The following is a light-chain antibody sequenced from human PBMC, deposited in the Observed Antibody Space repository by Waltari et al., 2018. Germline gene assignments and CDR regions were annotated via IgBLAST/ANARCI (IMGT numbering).Light chain of an antibody. CDR2: GVS. Sequence: EVVLTQSPGTLSLSPGETATISCRANQVVSRSRIAWYLHKPGQAPRLLIYGVSGRATGIPDRFSGSGSGTDFSLTISRVEPEDFAVYYCQQFGSSIMYTFGQGTKLEIK. CDR3: QQFGSSIMYT. J-gene: IGKJ2*01. CDR1: QVVSRSR. V-gene: IGKV3-20*01.